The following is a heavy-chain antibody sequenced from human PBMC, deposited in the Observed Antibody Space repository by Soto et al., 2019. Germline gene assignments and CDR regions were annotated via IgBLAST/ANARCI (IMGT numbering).Heavy chain of an antibody. Sequence: ASVKVSCKASGYSFFGYYIHWVRQAPGQGLEWMGRFLASGGNTFYAQRFRGRVSMTRDTSSTNTVSLELTSLTSDDTAVYYCARGGATIFGVIDSWGQGTRVTVSS. CDR3: ARGGATIFGVIDS. J-gene: IGHJ4*02. V-gene: IGHV1-46*01. D-gene: IGHD3-3*02. CDR1: GYSFFGYY. CDR2: FLASGGNT.